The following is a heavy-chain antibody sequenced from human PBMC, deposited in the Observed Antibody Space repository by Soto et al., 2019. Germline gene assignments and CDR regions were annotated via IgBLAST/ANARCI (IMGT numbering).Heavy chain of an antibody. CDR1: GFTVSNNY. CDR3: AKGHYEAYRSPTHSFDV. D-gene: IGHD2-21*01. CDR2: IYSSGST. Sequence: GGSLRLSCAASGFTVSNNYMTWVRQAPGKGLEWVSMIYSSGSTFYADSVKGRFTTSRDNSKNTLYLQMHSLRADDTAVYYCAKGHYEAYRSPTHSFDVWGRGTMVTVSS. J-gene: IGHJ3*01. V-gene: IGHV3-53*01.